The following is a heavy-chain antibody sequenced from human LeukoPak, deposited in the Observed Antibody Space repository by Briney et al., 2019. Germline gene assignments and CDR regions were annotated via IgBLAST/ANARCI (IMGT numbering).Heavy chain of an antibody. CDR1: GFTFSTYN. CDR3: ATEPPTLIFDH. V-gene: IGHV3-21*01. CDR2: ISFIGNYI. Sequence: KPGGSLRLSCAASGFTFSTYNMNWVRQAPGKGLEWVSSISFIGNYIYYADSVRGRFTISRDSANSSLYLQMNNLRAEDTAVYYCATEPPTLIFDHWGQGTLVTVSS. J-gene: IGHJ4*02.